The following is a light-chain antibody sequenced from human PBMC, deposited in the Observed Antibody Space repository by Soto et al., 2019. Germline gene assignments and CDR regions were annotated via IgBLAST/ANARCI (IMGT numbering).Light chain of an antibody. CDR3: QQNYNTPRT. V-gene: IGKV1-39*01. CDR1: QSISSL. CDR2: GAS. J-gene: IGKJ1*01. Sequence: DIQITQSPSSLSASVGDIVTITCRASQSISSLLNWYQQKPGKAPNLLIYGASNLQSGVPSRFSGSGSGTDFTLTISSLQPEDFATYYCQQNYNTPRTFGQGTKVDIK.